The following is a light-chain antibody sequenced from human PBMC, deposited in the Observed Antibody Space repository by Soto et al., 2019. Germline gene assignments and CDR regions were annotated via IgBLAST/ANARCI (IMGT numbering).Light chain of an antibody. Sequence: EIGLTQSPGTLSLSPGERATLSCRASQSVGSSHLAWYQQKPGQAPRLLIYGASSRATGIPDRFSGSGSGTDFTLTISRLEPEDFAVYYCHQYGSAPWTFGQGTKVDIK. CDR1: QSVGSSH. J-gene: IGKJ1*01. CDR2: GAS. CDR3: HQYGSAPWT. V-gene: IGKV3-20*01.